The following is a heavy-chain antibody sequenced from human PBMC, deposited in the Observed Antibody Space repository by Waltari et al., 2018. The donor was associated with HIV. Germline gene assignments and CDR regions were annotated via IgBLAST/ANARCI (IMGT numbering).Heavy chain of an antibody. CDR3: ASLYSGYYFDY. V-gene: IGHV3-7*02. CDR2: IKQDGSEK. D-gene: IGHD1-26*01. CDR1: GFTFSSYW. Sequence: EVQLVESGGGLVQPGGSLRLSCAASGFTFSSYWLSWVRQAPGKGVEWVANIKQDGSEKYYVDSVKGRFTISRDNAKNSLYLQMNSLRAEDTAVYYCASLYSGYYFDYWGQGTLVTVSS. J-gene: IGHJ4*02.